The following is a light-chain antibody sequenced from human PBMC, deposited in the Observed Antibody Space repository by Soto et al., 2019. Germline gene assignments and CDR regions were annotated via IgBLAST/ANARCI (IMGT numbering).Light chain of an antibody. CDR3: QQRSNWPPV. CDR1: QNVGNN. Sequence: EVVMTQSPATLSVSPGEGATLSCRASQNVGNNLAWYQQKPGQAPRLLIYGASIRATGIPARFSGSGSGTEFTLTISSLEPEDVAVYYCQQRSNWPPVLGGGTKVDIK. CDR2: GAS. J-gene: IGKJ4*01. V-gene: IGKV3-15*01.